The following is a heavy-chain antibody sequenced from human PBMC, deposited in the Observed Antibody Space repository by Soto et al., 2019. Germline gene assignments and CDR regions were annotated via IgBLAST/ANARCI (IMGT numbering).Heavy chain of an antibody. CDR1: GYTFTSYA. D-gene: IGHD3-3*01. Sequence: GASVKVSCKASGYTFTSYAMHWVRQAPGQRLEWMGWINAGNGNTKYSQKFQGRVTMTRDTSTSTAYMELRSLRSDDTAVYYCAREGHYDFWRGPLDYWGQGTLVTVSS. V-gene: IGHV1-3*01. CDR3: AREGHYDFWRGPLDY. J-gene: IGHJ4*02. CDR2: INAGNGNT.